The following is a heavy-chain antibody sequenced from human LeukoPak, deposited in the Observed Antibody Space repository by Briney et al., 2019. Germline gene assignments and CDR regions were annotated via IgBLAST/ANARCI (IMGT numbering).Heavy chain of an antibody. Sequence: GGSLRLSCAASGFTFSSYGMHWVRQAPGKGLEWVAVISYDGSNKYYADSVKGRFTISRDNSKNTLYLQMNSLRAEDTAVYYCARDSRLMVYAMNYYYYYYMDVWGKGTTVTVSS. CDR2: ISYDGSNK. V-gene: IGHV3-30*03. J-gene: IGHJ6*03. CDR3: ARDSRLMVYAMNYYYYYYMDV. CDR1: GFTFSSYG. D-gene: IGHD2-8*01.